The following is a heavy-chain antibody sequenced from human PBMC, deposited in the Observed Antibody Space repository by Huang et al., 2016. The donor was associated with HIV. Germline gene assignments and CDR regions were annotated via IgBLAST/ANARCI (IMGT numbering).Heavy chain of an antibody. V-gene: IGHV4-39*01. J-gene: IGHJ4*02. CDR1: GSSLSSSYY. Sequence: QLQLQESGPGLVKPSETLSLTCTVSGSSLSSSYYWGWIRQPPGKGLEWIGNIYYSGNISYNPSLKSRVTISVDTSNNHISLKGDSVTAADTAVYYCARPLTGTTALGYWGQGTLVTVSS. CDR3: ARPLTGTTALGY. D-gene: IGHD1-20*01. CDR2: IYYSGNI.